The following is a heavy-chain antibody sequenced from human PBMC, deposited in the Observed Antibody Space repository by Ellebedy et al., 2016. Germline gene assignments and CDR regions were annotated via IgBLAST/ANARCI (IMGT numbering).Heavy chain of an antibody. CDR1: GFTFTVYW. CDR3: ARDGGYSHFDY. V-gene: IGHV3-7*03. D-gene: IGHD1-26*01. CDR2: IKQDGSEQ. J-gene: IGHJ4*02. Sequence: GGSLRLSCVASGFTFTVYWMGRLRRAPGKGLEWVANIKQDGSEQYYMDSVKGRFTISRDNAKNSIYLQMTSLRAEDTAVYYCARDGGYSHFDYWGQGTLVTVSS.